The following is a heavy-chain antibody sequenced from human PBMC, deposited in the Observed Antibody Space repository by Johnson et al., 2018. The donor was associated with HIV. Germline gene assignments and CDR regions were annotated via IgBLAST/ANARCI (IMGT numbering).Heavy chain of an antibody. CDR3: ARDGRGEQLGDQGDAFDI. V-gene: IGHV3-20*04. Sequence: VQLVESGGGVVRPGGSLRLSCAASGFTFDDYGMSWVRQAPGKGLEWVSGINWNGGSTAYGDSVKGRFTISRDNAKNSLYLQMNSLRAEGTALYFCARDGRGEQLGDQGDAFDIWGQGTMVTVSS. CDR1: GFTFDDYG. J-gene: IGHJ3*02. CDR2: INWNGGST. D-gene: IGHD6-6*01.